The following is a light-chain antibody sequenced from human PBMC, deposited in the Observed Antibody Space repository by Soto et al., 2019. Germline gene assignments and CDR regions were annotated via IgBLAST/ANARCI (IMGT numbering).Light chain of an antibody. CDR1: QSVSSN. CDR3: QQYNNWPGT. CDR2: GAS. J-gene: IGKJ1*01. V-gene: IGKV3-15*01. Sequence: EIVMTQSPATVSVPPGERATLSCRASQSVSSNLAWYQQKPGQAPRLLSYGASTRATGIPARFSGSGSGTEFTLTISSLQSEDFAVYYCQQYNNWPGTFGQGTKV.